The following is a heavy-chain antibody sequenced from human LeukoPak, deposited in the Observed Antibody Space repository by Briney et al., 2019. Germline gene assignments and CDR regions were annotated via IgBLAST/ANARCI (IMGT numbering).Heavy chain of an antibody. CDR2: INWNGGST. CDR1: GFTFDDYG. V-gene: IGHV3-20*04. CDR3: ARDFGSSWTGFDY. J-gene: IGHJ4*02. Sequence: PGGSLRLSCAASGFTFDDYGMSWGRQAPGKGLEWVSGINWNGGSTDYADSVKGRFTISRDNAKNSLYLQMNSLRAEDTALYYCARDFGSSWTGFDYWGQGTLVTVSS. D-gene: IGHD6-13*01.